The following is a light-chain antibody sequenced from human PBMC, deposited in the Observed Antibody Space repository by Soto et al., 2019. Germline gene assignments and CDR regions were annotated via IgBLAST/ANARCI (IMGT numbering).Light chain of an antibody. CDR3: LHCSWHSFTVT. CDR1: QSVSSN. V-gene: IGKV3-15*01. J-gene: IGKJ4*01. CDR2: DAF. Sequence: EIVMTQSPATLSVSPGERATLSCRASQSVSSNLAWYQQKPGQAPRLLIYDAFTRATGIPARFSGSGSGTEYTLTISSLQSEDSPVYYCLHCSWHSFTVTFGGWTKVEIK.